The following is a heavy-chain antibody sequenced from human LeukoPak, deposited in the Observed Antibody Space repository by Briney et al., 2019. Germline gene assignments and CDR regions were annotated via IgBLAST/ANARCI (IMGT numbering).Heavy chain of an antibody. V-gene: IGHV4-61*02. CDR3: ARDQRTYYFDY. CDR2: IFTSGST. CDR1: GGSISSGSYF. Sequence: SETLSLTCTVSGGSISSGSYFWTWIRQPAGKGLEWIGRIFTSGSTNYNPSLGSRVTISVDTSKNQFSLKLSSVTAADTAVYYCARDQRTYYFDYWGQGTLVTVSS. J-gene: IGHJ4*02.